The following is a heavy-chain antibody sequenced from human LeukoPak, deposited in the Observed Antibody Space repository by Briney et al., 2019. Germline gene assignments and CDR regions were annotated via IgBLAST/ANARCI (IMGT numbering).Heavy chain of an antibody. CDR1: GGSFSGYY. V-gene: IGHV4-34*01. J-gene: IGHJ2*01. D-gene: IGHD6-19*01. CDR3: AREESSGWYSHWYFDP. CDR2: INHSGDA. Sequence: SETLSLTCAVYGGSFSGYYWSWIRQPPGKGLEWIGEINHSGDATYNPSLKSRVTISVDTSKNQFSLKLSSVTAADTAVYYCAREESSGWYSHWYFDPWGRGTLVTVSS.